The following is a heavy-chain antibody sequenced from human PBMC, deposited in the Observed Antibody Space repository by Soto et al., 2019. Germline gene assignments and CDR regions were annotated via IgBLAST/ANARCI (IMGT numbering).Heavy chain of an antibody. CDR3: ASDGYNSRWLRQFDY. V-gene: IGHV3-30-3*01. CDR1: GFTFSSYA. CDR2: ISYDGSNK. D-gene: IGHD5-12*01. Sequence: GGSLRLSCAASGFTFSSYAMHWVRQAPGKGLEWVAVISYDGSNKYYADSVKGRFTISRDNSKNTLYLQMNSLRAEDTAVYYCASDGYNSRWLRQFDYWGQGARVTVSS. J-gene: IGHJ4*02.